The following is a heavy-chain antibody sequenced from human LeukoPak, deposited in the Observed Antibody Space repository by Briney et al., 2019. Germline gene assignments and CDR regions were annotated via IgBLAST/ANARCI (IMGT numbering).Heavy chain of an antibody. V-gene: IGHV3-23*01. J-gene: IGHJ4*02. CDR2: IRGSGGRT. CDR3: AKDPSSSWYWGPRWFDY. D-gene: IGHD6-13*01. CDR1: GFTFSSYA. Sequence: GSLRLSCAASGFTFSSYAISWVRQAPGKGLEWVSAIRGSGGRTCYADSVKGRFTISRDNSKNTLYLQMNSLRAEDTAVYYCAKDPSSSWYWGPRWFDYWGQGTLVTVSS.